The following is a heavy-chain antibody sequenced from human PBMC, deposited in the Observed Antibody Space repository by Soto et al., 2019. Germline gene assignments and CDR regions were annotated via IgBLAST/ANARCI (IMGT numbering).Heavy chain of an antibody. CDR1: GFTFSSYG. CDR3: AKVLSGWSLAVLASGMDV. D-gene: IGHD6-19*01. V-gene: IGHV3-30*18. Sequence: PGGSLRISCAASGFTFSSYGMHWVRQAPGKGLEWVAVISYDGSNKYYADSVKGRFTISRDNSKNTLYLQMNSLRAEDTAVYYCAKVLSGWSLAVLASGMDVWGQGTTVTVSS. J-gene: IGHJ6*02. CDR2: ISYDGSNK.